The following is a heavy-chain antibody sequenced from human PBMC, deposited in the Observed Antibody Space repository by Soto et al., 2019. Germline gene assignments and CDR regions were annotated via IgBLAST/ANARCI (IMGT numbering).Heavy chain of an antibody. Sequence: GGSLRLSCAASGFSFTHYTINWVRQAPGKGLEWVAVMSYDGTNEYYADSVKGRFTISRDNSKSTVYLQMNSLTPEDTALYYCARKWGTYSSATLDYWGLGTLVTVSS. J-gene: IGHJ4*02. V-gene: IGHV3-30*04. CDR1: GFSFTHYT. D-gene: IGHD6-19*01. CDR2: MSYDGTNE. CDR3: ARKWGTYSSATLDY.